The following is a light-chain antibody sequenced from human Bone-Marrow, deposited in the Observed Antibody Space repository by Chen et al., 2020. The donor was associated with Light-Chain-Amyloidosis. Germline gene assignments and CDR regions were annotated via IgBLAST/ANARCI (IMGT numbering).Light chain of an antibody. Sequence: QPVLTQPPSVTGAPAHTVTISCTWSSSNIGAGYDVHWYQQLPGTAPKLLIYANSNRPSGVPDRFSGSKSGTSASLAITGLQAEDEADYYCQSYDSSLSGVVFGGGTKLTVL. V-gene: IGLV1-40*01. J-gene: IGLJ2*01. CDR1: SSNIGAGYD. CDR2: ANS. CDR3: QSYDSSLSGVV.